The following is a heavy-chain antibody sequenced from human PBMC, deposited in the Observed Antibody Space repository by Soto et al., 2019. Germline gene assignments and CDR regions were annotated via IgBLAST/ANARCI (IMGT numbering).Heavy chain of an antibody. CDR1: GYTFTGYY. J-gene: IGHJ4*02. V-gene: IGHV1-2*04. Sequence: ASVKVSCKASGYTFTGYYMHWVRQAPGQGLEWMGWINPNSGGTNYAQKFQGWVTMTRDTSISTAYMELSRLRSDDTAVYYCARASGGGYCSGGSCYFDYWGQGTLVTVSS. CDR2: INPNSGGT. D-gene: IGHD2-15*01. CDR3: ARASGGGYCSGGSCYFDY.